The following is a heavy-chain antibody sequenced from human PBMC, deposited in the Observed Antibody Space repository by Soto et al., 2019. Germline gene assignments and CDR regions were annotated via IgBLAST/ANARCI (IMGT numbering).Heavy chain of an antibody. D-gene: IGHD6-13*01. Sequence: QVQLVESGGGVVQSGRSLRLSCAASGFTFSTSGMHWIRQAPGKGLEWVAMISHDGGATYYVDSVRGRFTISSDTDKNTMHLHMDSLRPEDTATYYCAKDWGSSGWYNWFDPWGQGTLVTVSS. V-gene: IGHV3-30*18. CDR1: GFTFSTSG. CDR2: ISHDGGAT. CDR3: AKDWGSSGWYNWFDP. J-gene: IGHJ5*02.